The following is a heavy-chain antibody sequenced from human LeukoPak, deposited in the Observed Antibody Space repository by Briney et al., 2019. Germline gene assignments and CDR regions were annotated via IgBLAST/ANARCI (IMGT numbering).Heavy chain of an antibody. V-gene: IGHV4-34*01. CDR3: ARGSNIAAAGTLFDY. CDR2: INHSGST. D-gene: IGHD6-13*01. J-gene: IGHJ4*02. Sequence: SETLSLTCAVYGGSFSGYYWSWIRQPPGKGLEWIGEINHSGSTNYNPSLKSRVTISADTSKNQFSLKLSSVTAADTAVYYCARGSNIAAAGTLFDYWGQGTLVTVSS. CDR1: GGSFSGYY.